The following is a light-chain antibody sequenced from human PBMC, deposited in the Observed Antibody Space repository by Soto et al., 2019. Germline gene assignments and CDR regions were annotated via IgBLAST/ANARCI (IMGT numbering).Light chain of an antibody. CDR2: DAS. V-gene: IGKV1-5*01. J-gene: IGKJ1*01. CDR3: QHYNSYSEA. Sequence: DVQITKSPSTLSGAVGDRVTITCLASQPMSSWLAWYQQKAGKAPKLLIYDASSLESGVPSRFSGSGSGTEFTLTISSLQPHDFATYYCQHYNSYSEAFGQGTKVDIK. CDR1: QPMSSW.